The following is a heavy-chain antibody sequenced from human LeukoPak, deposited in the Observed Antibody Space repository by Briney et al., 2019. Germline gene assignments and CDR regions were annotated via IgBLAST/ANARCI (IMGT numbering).Heavy chain of an antibody. J-gene: IGHJ3*02. CDR1: GFTVSSNY. CDR3: ARAGTYDSSGYEESFDAFDI. D-gene: IGHD3-22*01. CDR2: IYSGGST. Sequence: GGSLRLSCAASGFTVSSNYMSWVRQAPGKGLEWVSVIYSGGSTYHADSVKGRFTISRDNSKNTPYLQMNSLRAEDTAVYYCARAGTYDSSGYEESFDAFDIWGQGTMVTVSS. V-gene: IGHV3-53*01.